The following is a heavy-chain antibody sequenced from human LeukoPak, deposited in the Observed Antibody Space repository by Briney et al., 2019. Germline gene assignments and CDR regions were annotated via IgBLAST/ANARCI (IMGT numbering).Heavy chain of an antibody. CDR3: ARVRDITMEDFDY. D-gene: IGHD3-10*01. CDR2: INPNSGGT. V-gene: IGHV1-2*02. J-gene: IGHJ4*02. CDR1: GYTFTGYY. Sequence: GASVKVSCKASGYTFTGYYMHWVRQAPGQGLEWMGWINPNSGGTNYAQKFQGRVTMTRDTSISTAYMELSRLRSDDTAVYYCARVRDITMEDFDYRGQGTLVTVSS.